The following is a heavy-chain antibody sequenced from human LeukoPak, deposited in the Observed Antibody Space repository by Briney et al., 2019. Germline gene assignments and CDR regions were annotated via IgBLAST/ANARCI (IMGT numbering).Heavy chain of an antibody. CDR1: GFTFSSYA. Sequence: GGSLRLSCAASGFTFSSYAMSWVRQAPGKGLEWVSYISSSGSTIYYADSVKGRFTISRDNAKNSLYLQMNSLRAEDTAVCYCARAGSSGWENYFDYWGQGTLVTVSS. D-gene: IGHD6-19*01. J-gene: IGHJ4*02. CDR2: ISSSGSTI. V-gene: IGHV3-48*04. CDR3: ARAGSSGWENYFDY.